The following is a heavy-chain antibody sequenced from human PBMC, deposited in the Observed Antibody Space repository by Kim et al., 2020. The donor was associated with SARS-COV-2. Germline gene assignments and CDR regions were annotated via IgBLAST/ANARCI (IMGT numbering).Heavy chain of an antibody. V-gene: IGHV3-15*01. CDR3: TTDRPYSSGWYWDYYGMDV. Sequence: GGSLRLSCAASGFTFSNAWMSWVRQAPGKGLEWVGRIKSKTDGGTTDYAAPVKGRFTISRDDSKNTLYLQMNSLKTEDTAVYYCTTDRPYSSGWYWDYYGMDVWGQGTTVTVSS. D-gene: IGHD6-19*01. CDR2: IKSKTDGGTT. CDR1: GFTFSNAW. J-gene: IGHJ6*02.